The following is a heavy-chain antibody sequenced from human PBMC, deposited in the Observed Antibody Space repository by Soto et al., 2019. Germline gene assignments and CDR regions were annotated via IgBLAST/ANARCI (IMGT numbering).Heavy chain of an antibody. V-gene: IGHV1-2*02. CDR3: ARDPRGGGCYIPYYFDY. D-gene: IGHD2-15*01. CDR1: GYTFTGYY. Sequence: ASVKVSCKASGYTFTGYYMHWVRQAPGQGLEWMGWINPNSGGTNYAQKFQGRVTMTRDTSISTAYMELSRLRSDDTAVYYCARDPRGGGCYIPYYFDYCGQGTLVTVSS. J-gene: IGHJ4*02. CDR2: INPNSGGT.